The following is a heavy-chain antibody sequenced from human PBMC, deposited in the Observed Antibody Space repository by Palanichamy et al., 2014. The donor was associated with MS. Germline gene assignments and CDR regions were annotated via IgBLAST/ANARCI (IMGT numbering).Heavy chain of an antibody. V-gene: IGHV1-2*02. CDR2: IDRNSGGT. Sequence: QVQLVQSGAEVKKSGASVKVSCKTSGYTFTGYYMHWVRQAPGQGLEWMGWIDRNSGGTNYAQKFESRVTMTRDTSISTAYMELSTLRSDDTAVYYCARRGSYGYDYWGQGTLVTVSS. CDR3: ARRGSYGYDY. D-gene: IGHD5-18*01. J-gene: IGHJ4*02. CDR1: GYTFTGYY.